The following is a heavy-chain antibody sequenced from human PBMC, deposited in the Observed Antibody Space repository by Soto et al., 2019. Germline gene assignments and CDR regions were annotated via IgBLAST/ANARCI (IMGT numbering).Heavy chain of an antibody. CDR1: GFTFNSYW. J-gene: IGHJ3*02. Sequence: PVGSLRLSCAASGFTFNSYWMHWVRQAPGKGLVWVSRLNDDGSTTNYADSVKGRFTISRDNAKNTLYLQMNSLRAEDTAVYYCTRASYYYDSSGYSYAFDIWGQGTMVTVSS. D-gene: IGHD3-22*01. CDR3: TRASYYYDSSGYSYAFDI. CDR2: LNDDGSTT. V-gene: IGHV3-74*01.